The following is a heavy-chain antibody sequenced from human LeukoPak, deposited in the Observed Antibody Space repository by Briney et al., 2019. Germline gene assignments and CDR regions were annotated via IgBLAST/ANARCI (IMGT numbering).Heavy chain of an antibody. V-gene: IGHV3-53*04. CDR2: IYSGGST. Sequence: PGGSLRLSCAASGFTVRSNYMSWVRQAPGKGLEWVSVIYSGGSTYDADSVKGRFTISRHNSKNTLYLQMNSLRAEDTAVYYCARGGGYSYGYPTGMDVWGQGTTVTVSS. J-gene: IGHJ6*02. CDR3: ARGGGYSYGYPTGMDV. CDR1: GFTVRSNY. D-gene: IGHD5-18*01.